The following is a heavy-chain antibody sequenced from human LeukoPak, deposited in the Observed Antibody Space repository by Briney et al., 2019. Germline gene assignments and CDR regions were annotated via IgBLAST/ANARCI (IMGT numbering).Heavy chain of an antibody. CDR2: INPSGGTT. J-gene: IGHJ4*02. CDR1: GYTFTSYY. V-gene: IGHV1-46*01. D-gene: IGHD3-10*01. CDR3: ARAPRAANPLHCDY. Sequence: ASVKVSCKASGYTFTSYYMHWVRQAPGQGLEWMGIINPSGGTTSYAQKFQGRVTITRDTSTGTVYMELSSLRSEDTAVYYCARAPRAANPLHCDYWGQGTLVTVSS.